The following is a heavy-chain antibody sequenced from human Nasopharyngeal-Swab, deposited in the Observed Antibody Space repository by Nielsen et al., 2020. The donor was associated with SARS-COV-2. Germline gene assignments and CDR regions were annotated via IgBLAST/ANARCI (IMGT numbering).Heavy chain of an antibody. V-gene: IGHV4-39*01. CDR2: IYYSGST. D-gene: IGHD3-10*01. J-gene: IGHJ5*02. CDR1: GGSISSSSYY. CDR3: ARLLWFGELCWFDP. Sequence: SETLSPTCTVSGGSISSSSYYWGWIRQPPGKGLEWIGSIYYSGSTYYNPSLKSRVTISVDTSKNQFSLKLSSVTAADTAAYYCARLLWFGELCWFDPWGQGTLVTVSS.